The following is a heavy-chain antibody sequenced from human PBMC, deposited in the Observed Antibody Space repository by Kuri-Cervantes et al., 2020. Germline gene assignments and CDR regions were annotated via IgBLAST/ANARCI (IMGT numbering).Heavy chain of an antibody. CDR1: GGSFSGYY. J-gene: IGHJ5*02. D-gene: IGHD3-16*01. V-gene: IGHV4-34*01. CDR2: INHSGST. Sequence: ESLKISCAVYGGSFSGYYWSWIRQPPGKGLEWIGEINHSGSTNYNPSLKSRVTISIDTSKNQFSLKLSSVTAADTAVYYCARIRNWFDPWGQGTLVTVSS. CDR3: ARIRNWFDP.